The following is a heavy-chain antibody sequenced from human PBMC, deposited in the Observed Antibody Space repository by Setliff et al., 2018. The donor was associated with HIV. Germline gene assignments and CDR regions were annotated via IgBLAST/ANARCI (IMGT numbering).Heavy chain of an antibody. Sequence: ASVKVSCKAAGYTFFKYGVSWVRQAPGQGLEWMGWINTYNGNTNYAQKFQGRIIMTTDTSTSTAYIELRNLRSDHTAVYYCARHPMSPFLEWSYDYWGQGTLVTVSS. CDR1: GYTFFKYG. CDR2: INTYNGNT. D-gene: IGHD3-3*02. CDR3: ARHPMSPFLEWSYDY. J-gene: IGHJ4*02. V-gene: IGHV1-18*01.